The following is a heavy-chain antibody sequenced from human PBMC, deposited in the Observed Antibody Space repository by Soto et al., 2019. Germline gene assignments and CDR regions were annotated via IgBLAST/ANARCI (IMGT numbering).Heavy chain of an antibody. CDR1: GFTIDNYG. J-gene: IGHJ4*02. V-gene: IGHV3-33*08. CDR3: ARDLGRHYDILTGYYTAPGY. CDR2: IWYDGSNK. Sequence: GGSLRLSCAASGFTIDNYGMSWVRQVPGKGLEWVAVIWYDGSNKYYADSVKGRFTISRDNSKNTLYLQMNSLRAEDTAVYYCARDLGRHYDILTGYYTAPGYWGQGTLVTVSS. D-gene: IGHD3-9*01.